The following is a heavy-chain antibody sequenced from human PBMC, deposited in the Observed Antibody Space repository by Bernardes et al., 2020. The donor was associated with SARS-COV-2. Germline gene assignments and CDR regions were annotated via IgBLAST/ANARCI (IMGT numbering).Heavy chain of an antibody. Sequence: SEPLSLTCAVSGYSISSGYYWGCILQPPGKGLEWIGSIYHSGSTYYNPSLKSRVTISVDTSKNQFSLKLSSVTAADTAVYYCARDVWLDHFDYWGQGTLVTVSS. CDR1: GYSISSGYY. J-gene: IGHJ4*02. CDR2: IYHSGST. V-gene: IGHV4-38-2*02. CDR3: ARDVWLDHFDY. D-gene: IGHD6-19*01.